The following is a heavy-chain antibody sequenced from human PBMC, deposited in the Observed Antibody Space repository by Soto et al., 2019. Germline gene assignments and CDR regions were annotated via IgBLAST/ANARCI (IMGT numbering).Heavy chain of an antibody. D-gene: IGHD1-26*01. CDR2: IYYSGST. CDR1: GGSISSYY. V-gene: IGHV4-59*12. CDR3: ARRYGGNIDY. Sequence: PSETLSLTCTVSGGSISSYYWSWIRQPPGKGLEWIGYIYYSGSTSYNPSLKSRVTISVDTSKNQFSLKLSSVTAADTAVYYCARRYGGNIDYWGQGTLVTVSS. J-gene: IGHJ4*02.